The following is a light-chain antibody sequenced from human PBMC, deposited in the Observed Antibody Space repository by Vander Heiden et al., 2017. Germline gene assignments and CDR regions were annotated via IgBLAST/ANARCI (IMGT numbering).Light chain of an antibody. CDR3: QAWDSGTAVV. CDR2: QDS. V-gene: IGLV3-1*01. J-gene: IGLJ2*01. CDR1: KLGDKY. Sequence: SYELTQPPSVSVSPGQTASITCSGDKLGDKYACWYQQKPGQSPVLVIYQDSKRPSGIPERFSGSNSGNTATLTISGTQAMDEADYYCQAWDSGTAVVFGGGTKLT.